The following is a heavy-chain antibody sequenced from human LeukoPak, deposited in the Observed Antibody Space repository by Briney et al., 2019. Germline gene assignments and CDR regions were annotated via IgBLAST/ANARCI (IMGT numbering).Heavy chain of an antibody. V-gene: IGHV1-8*03. Sequence: ASVKVSCKASGYTFTSYGISWVRQATGQGLEWMGWMNPNSGDTGYAQKFQGRVTITRNTSISTAYMELSSLRSEDTAVYYCARGLQWELPGAFDIWGQGTMVTVSS. CDR3: ARGLQWELPGAFDI. D-gene: IGHD1-26*01. CDR2: MNPNSGDT. J-gene: IGHJ3*02. CDR1: GYTFTSYG.